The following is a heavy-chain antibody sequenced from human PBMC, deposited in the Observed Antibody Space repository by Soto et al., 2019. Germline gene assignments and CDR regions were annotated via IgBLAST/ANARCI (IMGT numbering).Heavy chain of an antibody. V-gene: IGHV4-34*02. CDR2: INHSGTT. CDR3: ARCWMFDP. CDR1: GGSFSSYQ. J-gene: IGHJ5*02. D-gene: IGHD2-2*03. Sequence: QVQLQQWGAGPLKPSETLSLTCAVRGGSFSSYQLSWIRQTPGQGLEWIGEINHSGTTKYHPSLKSRMTMPVDTSKQELPLKLTSLTAADTAVYYCARCWMFDPWGQGTPVTVSS.